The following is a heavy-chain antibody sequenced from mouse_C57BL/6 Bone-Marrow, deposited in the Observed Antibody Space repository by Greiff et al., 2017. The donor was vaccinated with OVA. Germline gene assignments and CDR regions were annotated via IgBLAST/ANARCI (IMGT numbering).Heavy chain of an antibody. J-gene: IGHJ2*01. Sequence: DVQLVESGPGLVKPSQSLSLTCSVTGYSITSGYYWNWIRQFPGNKLEWMGYISYDGSNNYNPSLKNRISITRDTSKNQFFLKLNSVTTEDTATYYCAGLLRSYYCDYWGQGTTLTVSS. D-gene: IGHD1-1*01. V-gene: IGHV3-6*01. CDR2: ISYDGSN. CDR3: AGLLRSYYCDY. CDR1: GYSITSGYY.